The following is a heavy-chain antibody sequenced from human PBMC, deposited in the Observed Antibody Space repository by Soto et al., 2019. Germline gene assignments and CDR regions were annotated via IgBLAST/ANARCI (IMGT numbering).Heavy chain of an antibody. CDR1: GYTFTNFG. CDR3: ARGGTAIDY. CDR2: ISAYNGNT. Sequence: QVQLVQSGAEVKKPGASVKVSCKASGYTFTNFGISWVRQAPGQGLEWMGWISAYNGNTNYAQQFQDRVTMTTDTATSTAYMEVRSLRFDDPAAYYCARGGTAIDYWGQGTLVTVSS. J-gene: IGHJ4*02. D-gene: IGHD2-21*02. V-gene: IGHV1-18*01.